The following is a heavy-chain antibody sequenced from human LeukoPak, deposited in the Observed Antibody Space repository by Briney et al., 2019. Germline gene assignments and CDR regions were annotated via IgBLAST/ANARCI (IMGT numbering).Heavy chain of an antibody. D-gene: IGHD6-19*01. CDR2: INQDGSEE. Sequence: GRSLRLSCAASGFTFSTYWMSWVSQAPGKGLEWVDDINQDGSEEYYVDSVKGRFTVSRDNAKNSLYLQMNSLRAEDTAVYYCARTYPGIAKAGTFDYWGQGTLVTVSS. CDR3: ARTYPGIAKAGTFDY. CDR1: GFTFSTYW. J-gene: IGHJ4*02. V-gene: IGHV3-7*01.